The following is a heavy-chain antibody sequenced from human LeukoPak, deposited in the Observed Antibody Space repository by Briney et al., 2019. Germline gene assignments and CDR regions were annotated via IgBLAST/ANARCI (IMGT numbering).Heavy chain of an antibody. J-gene: IGHJ5*02. D-gene: IGHD6-13*01. Sequence: PVGSLRLSCAASGFTFSTYGMSWVRQAPGKGLEWVSAISGSGASTYYADSVKGRFTISRDNSKNTLYLQMNSLRAEDTAIYYCAKGQQQLVFCWFDPWGQGTLVTVSS. V-gene: IGHV3-23*01. CDR3: AKGQQQLVFCWFDP. CDR1: GFTFSTYG. CDR2: ISGSGAST.